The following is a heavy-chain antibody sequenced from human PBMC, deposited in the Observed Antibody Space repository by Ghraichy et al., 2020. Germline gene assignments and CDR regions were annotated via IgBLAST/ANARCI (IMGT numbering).Heavy chain of an antibody. D-gene: IGHD5-12*01. J-gene: IGHJ6*02. CDR2: IKEDGSEK. V-gene: IGHV3-7*05. CDR1: GFTLRSYW. CDR3: ARDRRVYSGFESFAGYYGMQL. Sequence: GGSLRLSCEASGFTLRSYWMSWVRQAPGKGLEWVANIKEDGSEKYYLGSVKGRFTISRDNAKNSLYLQRDALRAEDAAVYYWARDRRVYSGFESFAGYYGMQLWGQGTTVNVSS.